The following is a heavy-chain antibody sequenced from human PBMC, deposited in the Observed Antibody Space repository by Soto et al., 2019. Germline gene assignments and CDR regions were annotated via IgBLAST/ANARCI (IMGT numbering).Heavy chain of an antibody. D-gene: IGHD3-10*01. J-gene: IGHJ4*02. CDR2: IYSGGST. CDR1: GFTFRSHW. V-gene: IGHV3-53*01. Sequence: PGGSLRLSCAASGFTFRSHWMSWVRQAPGKGLEWVSVIYSGGSTYYADSVKGRFTISRDNSKNTLYLQMNSLRAEDTAVYYCARVVLLWFGESGYFDYWGQGTLVTVSS. CDR3: ARVVLLWFGESGYFDY.